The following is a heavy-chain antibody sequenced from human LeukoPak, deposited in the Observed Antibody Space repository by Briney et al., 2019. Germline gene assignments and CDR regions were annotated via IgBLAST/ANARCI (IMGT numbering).Heavy chain of an antibody. Sequence: GESLKISCAASGFTVISNYMSWVRQAPGKGLEWVSVIYSGGSTYYADSVKGRFTISRDNSKNTLYLQMNSLRAEDTAVYYCARGGGVVALQRWGEGTLVTVSS. CDR3: ARGGGVVALQR. V-gene: IGHV3-66*01. CDR1: GFTVISNY. J-gene: IGHJ1*01. CDR2: IYSGGST. D-gene: IGHD3-22*01.